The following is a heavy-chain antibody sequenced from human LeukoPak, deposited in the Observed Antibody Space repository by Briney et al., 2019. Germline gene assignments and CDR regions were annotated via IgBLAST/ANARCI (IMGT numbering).Heavy chain of an antibody. V-gene: IGHV3-21*01. CDR1: GFTFSSYS. D-gene: IGHD3-10*01. CDR2: ISSSSSYI. J-gene: IGHJ4*02. Sequence: GGSLRLSCAASGFTFSSYSMNWVRQAPGKGLEWVSSISSSSSYIYYADSVKGRFTISRDNAKNTLYLQMNSLRAEDTAVYYCARDRYYYGSGSYGGYWGQGTLVTVSS. CDR3: ARDRYYYGSGSYGGY.